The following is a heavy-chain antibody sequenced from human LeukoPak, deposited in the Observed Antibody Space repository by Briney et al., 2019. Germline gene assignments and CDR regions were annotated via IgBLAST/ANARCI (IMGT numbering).Heavy chain of an antibody. Sequence: GGSLRLSCTASGFTPGDYAMSWVRQAPGTGLEWVGLIGSKAYGGTTVYAASVKGRFTISRDDSKSIAYLQMNSLKTEDTAVYYCAQGSLVDYWGQGTLVTVSS. CDR3: AQGSLVDY. V-gene: IGHV3-49*04. CDR1: GFTPGDYA. D-gene: IGHD3-10*01. CDR2: IGSKAYGGTT. J-gene: IGHJ4*02.